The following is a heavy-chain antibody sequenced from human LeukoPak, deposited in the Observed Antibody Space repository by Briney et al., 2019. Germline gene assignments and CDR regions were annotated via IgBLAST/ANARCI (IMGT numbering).Heavy chain of an antibody. V-gene: IGHV1-2*06. D-gene: IGHD1-1*01. Sequence: ASVKVSCKASGYIFTGYYMHWVRQAPGQGLEWMGRINPHSGGTNYAQKFQGRVTMTRDTSISTAYMDLSGLRSDDTALYYCARATGSTGTPYWGQGTLVTVSS. CDR3: ARATGSTGTPY. CDR2: INPHSGGT. J-gene: IGHJ4*02. CDR1: GYIFTGYY.